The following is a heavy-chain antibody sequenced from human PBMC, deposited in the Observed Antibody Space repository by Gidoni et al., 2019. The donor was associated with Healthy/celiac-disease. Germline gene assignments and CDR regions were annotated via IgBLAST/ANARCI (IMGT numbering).Heavy chain of an antibody. CDR3: ARDTADIVVVPAAIRSGWFDP. Sequence: QVQLQESGPGLVTPSQTLSLTCTVSGGSISSGSYYWSWIRQPAGKGLEWIGRIYTRGSTNYNPSLKSRVTISVDTSKNQFSLKLSSVTAADTAVYYCARDTADIVVVPAAIRSGWFDPWGQGTLVTVSS. CDR1: GGSISSGSYY. CDR2: IYTRGST. J-gene: IGHJ5*02. D-gene: IGHD2-2*01. V-gene: IGHV4-61*02.